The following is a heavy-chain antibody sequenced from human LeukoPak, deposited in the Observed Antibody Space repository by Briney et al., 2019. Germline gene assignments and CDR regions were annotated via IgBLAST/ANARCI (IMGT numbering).Heavy chain of an antibody. CDR2: ISGNNDNT. CDR1: GYTFTNFG. D-gene: IGHD5-18*01. J-gene: IGHJ5*02. Sequence: GASVKVSCKASGYTFTNFGISWVRQAPGQGLEWMGWISGNNDNTNYAQKFQGRVTMTTDTSTSTAYMELSSLRSEDTAVYYCATAQIIHLWLWGFDPWGQGTLVTVSS. V-gene: IGHV1-18*01. CDR3: ATAQIIHLWLWGFDP.